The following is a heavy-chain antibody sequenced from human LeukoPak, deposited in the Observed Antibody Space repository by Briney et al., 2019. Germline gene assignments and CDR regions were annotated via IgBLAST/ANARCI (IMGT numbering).Heavy chain of an antibody. CDR3: ARGLGSGSYYGY. CDR2: MNPNSGNT. Sequence: ASVKVSCKASGYTFTSYDINWVRQATGQGLEWMGWMNPNSGNTGYAQKFQGRVTMTRDTSTSTVYMELSNLRSEDTAVYYCARGLGSGSYYGYWGQGTLVTVSS. D-gene: IGHD3-10*01. J-gene: IGHJ4*02. V-gene: IGHV1-8*01. CDR1: GYTFTSYD.